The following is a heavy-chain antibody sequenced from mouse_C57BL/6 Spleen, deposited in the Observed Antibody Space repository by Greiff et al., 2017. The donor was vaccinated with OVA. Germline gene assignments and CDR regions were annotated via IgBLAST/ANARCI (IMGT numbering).Heavy chain of an antibody. CDR1: GFTFSDYY. J-gene: IGHJ3*01. CDR3: ARHPSYGYDGPWFAY. D-gene: IGHD2-2*01. CDR2: ISNGGGST. Sequence: EVKVVESGGGLVQPGGSLKLSCAASGFTFSDYYMYWVRQTPEKRLEWVAYISNGGGSTYYPDTVKGRFTISRDNAKNTLYLQMSRLKAEDTAMYYCARHPSYGYDGPWFAYWGQGTLVTVSA. V-gene: IGHV5-12*01.